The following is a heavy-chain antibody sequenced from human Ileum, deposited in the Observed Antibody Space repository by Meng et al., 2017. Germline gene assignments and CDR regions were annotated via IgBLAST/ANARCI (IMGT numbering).Heavy chain of an antibody. Sequence: VHGLSSGDGLGGPCAAVLFSLTASGFTFGMFWMHWVRQVPGKGLVWVHRINSDGSRTSYAYSVKGRFSISRDTANNTLSLQMNSLRSEDTAVYYCARVAVTGPRSDFWGQGTLVTVSS. J-gene: IGHJ4*02. D-gene: IGHD2-21*02. V-gene: IGHV3-74*01. CDR2: INSDGSRT. CDR1: GFTFGMFW. CDR3: ARVAVTGPRSDF.